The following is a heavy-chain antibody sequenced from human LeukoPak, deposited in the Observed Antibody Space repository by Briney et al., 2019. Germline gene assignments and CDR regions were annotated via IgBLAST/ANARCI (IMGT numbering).Heavy chain of an antibody. V-gene: IGHV3-48*03. CDR3: ACGSGSYYYYYGMDV. J-gene: IGHJ6*04. CDR2: ISSSGSTI. D-gene: IGHD3-10*01. CDR1: GFTFSSYE. Sequence: GESLRLSCAASGFTFSSYEMNWVRQAPGKGLEWVSYISSSGSTIYYADSVKGRFTVSRDNAKNSLYLQMNSLRAEDTAVYYCACGSGSYYYYYGMDVWGKGTTVTVSS.